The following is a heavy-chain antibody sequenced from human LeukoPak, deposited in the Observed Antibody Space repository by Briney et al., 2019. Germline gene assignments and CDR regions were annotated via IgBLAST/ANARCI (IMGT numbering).Heavy chain of an antibody. CDR2: ISSSSSYI. D-gene: IGHD5-18*01. CDR3: ARYGVDTAMVFDY. Sequence: GGSLRLSCAASGFTFSSYSMNWVRQAPGKGLEWVSYISSSSSYIYYADSVKGRFTISRDNAKNSLYLQMNSLRAEDTAVYYCARYGVDTAMVFDYWGQGTLVTVSS. V-gene: IGHV3-21*01. CDR1: GFTFSSYS. J-gene: IGHJ4*02.